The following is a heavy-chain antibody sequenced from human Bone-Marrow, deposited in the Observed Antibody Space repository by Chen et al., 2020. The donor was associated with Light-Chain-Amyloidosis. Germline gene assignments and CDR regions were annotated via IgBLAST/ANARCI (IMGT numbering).Heavy chain of an antibody. CDR3: ARDRGYHIDY. J-gene: IGHJ4*02. CDR1: GGSISSYY. Sequence: QVQLQESGPGLVKPSETLSLTCTVSGGSISSYYWSWIRQPPGKGLEWIGYIYYSGSTNYNPSRKSRVTISVDTSKNQFSLKLSSVTAADTAVYYCARDRGYHIDYWGQGTLVTVSS. D-gene: IGHD3-22*01. V-gene: IGHV4-59*01. CDR2: IYYSGST.